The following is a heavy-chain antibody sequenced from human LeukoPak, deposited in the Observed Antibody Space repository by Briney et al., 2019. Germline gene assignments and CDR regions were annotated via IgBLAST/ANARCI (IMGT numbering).Heavy chain of an antibody. CDR2: INPSDGST. CDR1: GYTFTSYF. CDR3: SFGEFYYFDY. V-gene: IGHV1-46*03. D-gene: IGHD3-10*01. J-gene: IGHJ4*02. Sequence: AASVKVSCKASGYTFTSYFIHWVRQAPGQGLEWMGIINPSDGSTSYAQKFQGRVTMTRDMSASTLYVELSSLRSEDTAVYYCSFGEFYYFDYWGQGTLVTVSS.